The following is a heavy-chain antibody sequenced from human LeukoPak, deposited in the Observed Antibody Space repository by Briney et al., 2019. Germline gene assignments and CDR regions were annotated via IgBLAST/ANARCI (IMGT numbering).Heavy chain of an antibody. V-gene: IGHV3-21*01. CDR2: ISSSSSYI. Sequence: GGSLRLSCAASGFTFSSHSMNWVRQAPGKGLEWVSSISSSSSYIYYADSVKGRFTISRDNAKNSLYPQMNSLRAEDTAVYYCAREDDILTGYGMDVWGQGTTVTVSS. J-gene: IGHJ6*02. CDR3: AREDDILTGYGMDV. CDR1: GFTFSSHS. D-gene: IGHD3-9*01.